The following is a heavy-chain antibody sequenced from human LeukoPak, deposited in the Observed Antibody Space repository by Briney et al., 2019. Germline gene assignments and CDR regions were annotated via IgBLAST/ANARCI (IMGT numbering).Heavy chain of an antibody. D-gene: IGHD1-26*01. J-gene: IGHJ3*02. CDR1: GFTFSSYS. V-gene: IGHV3-21*06. CDR3: ARSRLGSSGTYWEAFDI. Sequence: GGSLRLSCAASGFTFSSYSMNWVRQAPGKGLAWVSSISSSSSYIHYADSVKGRFTISRDNAKNSLYLQMNSLRDEDTAVYYCARSRLGSSGTYWEAFDIWGQGTMVIVSS. CDR2: ISSSSSYI.